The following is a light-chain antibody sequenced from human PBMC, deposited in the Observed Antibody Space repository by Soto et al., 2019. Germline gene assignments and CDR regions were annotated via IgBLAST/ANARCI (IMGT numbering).Light chain of an antibody. Sequence: SYELTQPPSVSVAPGRTARITCWGNNIGSRSVHWYQQMPGQAPLLVIYYDRDRPSGIPERFSGSNSGNTATLTINRVEAGDEASYYCQVWDRGSGHRVFGGGTKLTVL. V-gene: IGLV3-21*04. CDR2: YDR. CDR1: NIGSRS. J-gene: IGLJ2*01. CDR3: QVWDRGSGHRV.